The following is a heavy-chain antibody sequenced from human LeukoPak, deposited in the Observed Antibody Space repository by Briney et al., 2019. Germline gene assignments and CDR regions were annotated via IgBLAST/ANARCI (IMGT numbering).Heavy chain of an antibody. Sequence: SETLSLTCTVSGGSISSSSYYWGWIRQPPGKGLEWIGSIYYSGSTYYNPSLKSRVTISVDTSKNQFSLKLSSVTAADTAVYYCARSRITMVRGRSHTNIDYWGQGTLVTVSS. V-gene: IGHV4-39*07. CDR2: IYYSGST. D-gene: IGHD3-10*01. J-gene: IGHJ4*02. CDR1: GGSISSSSYY. CDR3: ARSRITMVRGRSHTNIDY.